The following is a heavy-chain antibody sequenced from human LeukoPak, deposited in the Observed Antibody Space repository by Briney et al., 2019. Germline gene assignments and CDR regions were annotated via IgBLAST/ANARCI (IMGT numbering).Heavy chain of an antibody. CDR3: ARARGYSSSWSRRYFDY. V-gene: IGHV4-34*01. J-gene: IGHJ4*02. CDR1: GGSFNGYY. D-gene: IGHD6-13*01. Sequence: TSETLSLTCAVYGGSFNGYYWSWIRQPPGKGLEWIGEINHSGSTNYNPSLKSRVTISVDTSKNQFSLKLSSVTAADTAVYYCARARGYSSSWSRRYFDYWGQGTLVTVSS. CDR2: INHSGST.